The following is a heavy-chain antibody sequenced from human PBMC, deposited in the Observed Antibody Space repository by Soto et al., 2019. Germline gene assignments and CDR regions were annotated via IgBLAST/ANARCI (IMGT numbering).Heavy chain of an antibody. Sequence: VSVKVSCKASGYTFTGYYMHWVRQAPGQGLEWMGWINPNSGGTNYAQKFQGGVTMTRDTSISTAYMELSRLRSDDTAVYYCARDRISRGVVVTHGNWFDPWGQGTLVTVSS. D-gene: IGHD2-2*01. CDR3: ARDRISRGVVVTHGNWFDP. CDR1: GYTFTGYY. V-gene: IGHV1-2*02. J-gene: IGHJ5*02. CDR2: INPNSGGT.